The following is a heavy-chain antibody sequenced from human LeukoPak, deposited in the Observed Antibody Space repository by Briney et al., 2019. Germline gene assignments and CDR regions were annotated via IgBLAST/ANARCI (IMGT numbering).Heavy chain of an antibody. J-gene: IGHJ4*02. Sequence: SETLSLTCAVDGESFSGYYWSWIRQPPGKGLEWIGEINHTGRTKYKPSLKSRVTISVDSSKNQFSLNLSSVTAADTAAYYCARVDYGDYSRHFDYWGQGTLVTVSS. V-gene: IGHV4-34*01. CDR3: ARVDYGDYSRHFDY. D-gene: IGHD4-17*01. CDR2: INHTGRT. CDR1: GESFSGYY.